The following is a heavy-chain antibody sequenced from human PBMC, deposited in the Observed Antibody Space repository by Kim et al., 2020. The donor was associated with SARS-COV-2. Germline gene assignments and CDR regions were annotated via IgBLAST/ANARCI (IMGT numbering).Heavy chain of an antibody. CDR2: IWYDGSNK. CDR1: GFTFSSYG. V-gene: IGHV3-33*01. J-gene: IGHJ4*02. D-gene: IGHD3-10*01. Sequence: SLRLSCAASGFTFSSYGMHWVRQAPGKGLEWVAVIWYDGSNKYYADSVKGRFTISRDNSKNTLYLQMNSLRAEDTAVYYCARGGLLWFGENLYLDYWGQGTLVTVSS. CDR3: ARGGLLWFGENLYLDY.